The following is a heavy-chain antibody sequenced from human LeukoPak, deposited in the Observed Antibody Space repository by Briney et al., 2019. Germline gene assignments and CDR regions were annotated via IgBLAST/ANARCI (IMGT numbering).Heavy chain of an antibody. CDR1: GYSFIDSG. D-gene: IGHD1-26*01. CDR3: ARDSGGHGDY. V-gene: IGHV1-18*01. CDR2: ISAYNGKA. Sequence: ASVKVSCKASGYSFIDSGISWVRQAPGQGLEWMGWISAYNGKAAYAQRFLGRVTMTTDTSKSTAYMELGSLRTDDTAVYYCARDSGGHGDYWGQGTLVAVSS. J-gene: IGHJ4*02.